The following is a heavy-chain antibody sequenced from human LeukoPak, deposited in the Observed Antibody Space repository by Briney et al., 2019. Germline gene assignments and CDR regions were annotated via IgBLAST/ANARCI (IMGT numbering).Heavy chain of an antibody. D-gene: IGHD1-26*01. J-gene: IGHJ6*03. Sequence: PSETLSLTCTVSGGSISSYYWSWIRQPAGKGLEWIGRIYTSGNTNYNPSLKSRVTMSVDTSKNQFSLKLSSVTAADTAVYYCARAVSYSPFHYYYYHMDVWGKGTTVTVSS. CDR1: GGSISSYY. V-gene: IGHV4-4*07. CDR3: ARAVSYSPFHYYYYHMDV. CDR2: IYTSGNT.